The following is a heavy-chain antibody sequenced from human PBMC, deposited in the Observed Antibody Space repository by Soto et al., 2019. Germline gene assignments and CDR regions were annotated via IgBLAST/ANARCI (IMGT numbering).Heavy chain of an antibody. V-gene: IGHV3-48*02. CDR2: ISSSSSTI. D-gene: IGHD3-22*01. CDR1: GFTFSSYS. Sequence: EVQLVESGGGLVQPGGSLRLSCAASGFTFSSYSMNWVRQAPGKGLEWVSYISSSSSTIYYADSVKGRFTISRDNAKNSLYLKMNTRKDEDTAVYYCARDAPPTYDSSVYYFDYFDYGGQEPLVTFPS. J-gene: IGHJ4*02. CDR3: ARDAPPTYDSSVYYFDYFDY.